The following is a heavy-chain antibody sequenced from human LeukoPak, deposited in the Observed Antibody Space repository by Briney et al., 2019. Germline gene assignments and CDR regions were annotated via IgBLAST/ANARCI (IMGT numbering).Heavy chain of an antibody. V-gene: IGHV3-33*08. Sequence: GGSLRLSCAASGFTFSSYAMSWVRQAPGKGLEWVAVIWYDGSKKYCADSVKGRFTISRDDSKNTLYLQMSSLRAEDTAVYYCARVYSSGWADFDYWGQGTLVTVSS. CDR1: GFTFSSYA. D-gene: IGHD6-19*01. J-gene: IGHJ4*02. CDR2: IWYDGSKK. CDR3: ARVYSSGWADFDY.